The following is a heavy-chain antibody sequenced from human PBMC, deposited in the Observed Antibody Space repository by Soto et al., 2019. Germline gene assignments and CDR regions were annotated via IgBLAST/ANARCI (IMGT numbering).Heavy chain of an antibody. Sequence: EVQLVESGGGLVQPGGSLRLSCAASGFTFSSYSMNWVRQAPGKGLEWVSYIRSSSSTIYYADSVKGRFTISRDNAKNSLDLQMNSLRDEDTAVYYCARERRSGYYDSSGGKFDYGGQGTLVTVSS. CDR1: GFTFSSYS. D-gene: IGHD3-22*01. CDR3: ARERRSGYYDSSGGKFDY. V-gene: IGHV3-48*02. CDR2: IRSSSSTI. J-gene: IGHJ4*02.